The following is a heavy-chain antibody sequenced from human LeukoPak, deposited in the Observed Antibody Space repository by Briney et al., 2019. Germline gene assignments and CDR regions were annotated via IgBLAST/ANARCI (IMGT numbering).Heavy chain of an antibody. CDR2: IIPIFGTA. Sequence: GASVKVSCKASGGTFSSYAISWVRQAPGQGLEWMGGIIPIFGTANYAQKFQGRVMITADKSTSTAYMELSSLRSEDTAVYYCARVGTMWFGEGYYYGMDVWGKGTTVTVSS. D-gene: IGHD3-10*01. CDR1: GGTFSSYA. CDR3: ARVGTMWFGEGYYYGMDV. V-gene: IGHV1-69*06. J-gene: IGHJ6*04.